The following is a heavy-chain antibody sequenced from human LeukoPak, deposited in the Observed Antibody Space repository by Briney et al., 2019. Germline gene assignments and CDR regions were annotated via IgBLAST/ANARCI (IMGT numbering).Heavy chain of an antibody. Sequence: KTGGSLRLSCAASGFTFSSYSMNWVRQAPGKGLEWVSSISSSSSYIYYADSVKGRFTISRDNSKNTLYLQMNSLRAEDTAVYYCAARMTTVTTGALFLGDYWGQGTLVTVSS. D-gene: IGHD4-17*01. CDR3: AARMTTVTTGALFLGDY. CDR2: ISSSSSYI. CDR1: GFTFSSYS. V-gene: IGHV3-21*01. J-gene: IGHJ4*02.